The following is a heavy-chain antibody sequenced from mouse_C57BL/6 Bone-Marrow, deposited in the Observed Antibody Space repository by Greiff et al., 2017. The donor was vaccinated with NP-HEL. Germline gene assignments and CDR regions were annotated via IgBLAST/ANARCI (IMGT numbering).Heavy chain of an antibody. J-gene: IGHJ3*01. V-gene: IGHV5-17*01. D-gene: IGHD4-1*01. CDR2: LSSGSSTI. CDR1: GFTFSDYG. CDR3: ARENWDWFAY. Sequence: EVKLMESGGGLVKPGGSLKLSCAASGFTFSDYGMHWVRQAPEKGLEWVAYLSSGSSTIYYADTVKGRFTISRDNAKNTLFLQMTSLRSEDTAMYYCARENWDWFAYWGQGTLVTVSA.